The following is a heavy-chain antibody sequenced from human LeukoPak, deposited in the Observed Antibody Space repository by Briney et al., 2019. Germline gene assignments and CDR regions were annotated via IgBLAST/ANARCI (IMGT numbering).Heavy chain of an antibody. CDR3: AQGHPSWSSSSWTPREGC. Sequence: GGSLRLSCAASGFTFSSYAMDWVRQAPGKGLEWVSYISSSSSTIYYADSVKGRFTISRDNAKNSLYLQMNSLRDEDTAVYYCAQGHPSWSSSSWTPREGCWGQGTLVTVSS. CDR1: GFTFSSYA. V-gene: IGHV3-48*02. D-gene: IGHD6-13*01. J-gene: IGHJ4*02. CDR2: ISSSSSTI.